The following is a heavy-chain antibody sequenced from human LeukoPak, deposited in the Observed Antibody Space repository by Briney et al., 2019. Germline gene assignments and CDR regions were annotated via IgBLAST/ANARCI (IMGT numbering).Heavy chain of an antibody. CDR1: GGSISSSSYY. CDR3: ARNYGSGSYSPVDYYYYYMDV. V-gene: IGHV4-39*07. Sequence: PSETLSLTCTVSGGSISSSSYYWGWIRQPPGKGLEWIGSIYYSGSTYYNPSLKSRVTISVDTSKNQFSLKLSSVTAADTAVYYCARNYGSGSYSPVDYYYYYMDVWGKGTTVTVSS. J-gene: IGHJ6*03. CDR2: IYYSGST. D-gene: IGHD3-10*01.